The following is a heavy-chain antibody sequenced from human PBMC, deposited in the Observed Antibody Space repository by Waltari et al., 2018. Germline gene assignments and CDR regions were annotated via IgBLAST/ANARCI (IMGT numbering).Heavy chain of an antibody. CDR2: ISHIFGTA. J-gene: IGHJ3*02. CDR3: ARAPTYYYDSSGPRGAFDI. V-gene: IGHV1-69*01. CDR1: GGTFSSYA. Sequence: QVQLVQSGAEVKKPGSSVKVSCKASGGTFSSYAISWVRQAPGQGLEWMGGISHIFGTANYAQKCQGRVTITADESTSTAYMELSSLRSEDTAVYYCARAPTYYYDSSGPRGAFDIWGQGTMVTVSS. D-gene: IGHD3-22*01.